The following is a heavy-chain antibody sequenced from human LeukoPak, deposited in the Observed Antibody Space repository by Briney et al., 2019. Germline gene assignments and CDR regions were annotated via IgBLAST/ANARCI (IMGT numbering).Heavy chain of an antibody. J-gene: IGHJ4*02. CDR1: GFTFTSSA. V-gene: IGHV1-58*01. CDR3: AADTDGAGSNLDY. CDR2: IVAGSGNT. Sequence: TSVKVSCKASGFTFTSSAVQWVRQAPGQRLEWIGGIVAGSGNTNYAEKFQDRVTITRDMSKSTAYMQLSSLRSDDTAVYYCAADTDGAGSNLDYWGQGTLVTVSS. D-gene: IGHD3-10*01.